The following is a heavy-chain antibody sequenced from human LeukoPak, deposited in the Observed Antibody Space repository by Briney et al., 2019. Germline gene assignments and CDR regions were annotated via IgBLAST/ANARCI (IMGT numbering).Heavy chain of an antibody. J-gene: IGHJ4*02. CDR2: ISGSGGST. CDR1: GFTFSSYA. V-gene: IGHV3-23*01. D-gene: IGHD2-15*01. Sequence: GGSLRLSCAASGFTFSSYAMSWVRQAPGKGLEWVSAISGSGGSTHYADSVKGRFTISRDNSKNTLYLQMNSLRAEDTAVYYCAKLGVFCSGGSCYDRFDYWGQGTLVTVSS. CDR3: AKLGVFCSGGSCYDRFDY.